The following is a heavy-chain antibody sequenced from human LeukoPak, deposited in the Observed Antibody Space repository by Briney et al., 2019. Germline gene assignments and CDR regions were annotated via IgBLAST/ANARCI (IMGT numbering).Heavy chain of an antibody. CDR3: AKDDHILTGYYKVY. Sequence: SETLSLTCTVSGGSISSYYWSWIRQPAGKGLEWIGRIYTSGSTNYNPSLKSRVTMSVDTSKSQFSLKLSSVTAADTAVYYCAKDDHILTGYYKVYWGQGTLVTVSS. J-gene: IGHJ4*02. V-gene: IGHV4-4*07. D-gene: IGHD3-9*01. CDR1: GGSISSYY. CDR2: IYTSGST.